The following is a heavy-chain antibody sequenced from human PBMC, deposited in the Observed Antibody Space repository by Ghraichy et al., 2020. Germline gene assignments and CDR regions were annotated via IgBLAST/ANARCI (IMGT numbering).Heavy chain of an antibody. Sequence: GGSLRLSCAASGFTFSSYSMNWVRQAPGKGLEWVSSISSSSSYIYYADSVKGRFTISRDNAKNSLYLQMNSLRAEDTAVYYCARVPGGATYWYFDLWGRGTLVTVSS. J-gene: IGHJ2*01. D-gene: IGHD1-26*01. CDR1: GFTFSSYS. V-gene: IGHV3-21*01. CDR2: ISSSSSYI. CDR3: ARVPGGATYWYFDL.